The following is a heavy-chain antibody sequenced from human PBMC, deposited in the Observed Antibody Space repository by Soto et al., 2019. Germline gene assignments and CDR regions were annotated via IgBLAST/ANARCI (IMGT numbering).Heavy chain of an antibody. V-gene: IGHV2-5*02. J-gene: IGHJ4*02. D-gene: IGHD2-15*01. CDR3: AHRRSYCSGGSCYSGFDY. Sequence: QITLKESGPTLVKPTQTLTLTCTFSGFSLSTSGVGVGWIRQPPGKALEWLALIYWDDDKRYSPAPKSRLTITKATSTNQVVPTITLMYPVNTATYYCAHRRSYCSGGSCYSGFDYWGQGTLVTVSS. CDR2: IYWDDDK. CDR1: GFSLSTSGVG.